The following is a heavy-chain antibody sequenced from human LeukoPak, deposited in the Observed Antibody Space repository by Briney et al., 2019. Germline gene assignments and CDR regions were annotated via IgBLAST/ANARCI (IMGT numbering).Heavy chain of an antibody. D-gene: IGHD3-16*01. CDR2: ITTSGTTM. J-gene: IGHJ4*02. CDR3: ARDEFGDQDFDF. Sequence: GSLRLSCVGSGFTFSNFEMNWVRQAPGKGLEWVSYITTSGTTMLYLDSVKGRFTMSRDNAKKSVYLQMNSLRVEDTAVYYCARDEFGDQDFDFWGQGTLVTVS. CDR1: GFTFSNFE. V-gene: IGHV3-48*03.